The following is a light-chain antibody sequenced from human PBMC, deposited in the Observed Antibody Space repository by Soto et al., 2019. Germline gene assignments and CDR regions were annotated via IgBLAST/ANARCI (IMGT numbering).Light chain of an antibody. V-gene: IGKV3-20*01. CDR1: QSVSSSF. CDR2: GAS. J-gene: IGKJ1*01. Sequence: EIVLTQSPGTLSLSPGERATLSCRASQSVSSSFLAWYQQKPGQAPRLLIYGASSRATGIPDRFSGSGSGTDFPLIISRLEPEDFAVYYCQQYGSSPTWTFGQGTKVEIK. CDR3: QQYGSSPTWT.